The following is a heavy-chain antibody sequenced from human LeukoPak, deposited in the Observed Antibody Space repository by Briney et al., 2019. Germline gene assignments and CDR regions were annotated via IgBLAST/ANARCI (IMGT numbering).Heavy chain of an antibody. V-gene: IGHV3-9*01. D-gene: IGHD3-16*02. J-gene: IGHJ4*02. Sequence: PGMSLRLSCAASGFTFDDYAMDRVRQAPGKGLEWVSGISWNSGSIGYADSVKGRFTISRDNAKNSLYLQMNSLRAEDTALYYCAKDTGLSLGELSQFDYWGQGTLVTVSS. CDR2: ISWNSGSI. CDR3: AKDTGLSLGELSQFDY. CDR1: GFTFDDYA.